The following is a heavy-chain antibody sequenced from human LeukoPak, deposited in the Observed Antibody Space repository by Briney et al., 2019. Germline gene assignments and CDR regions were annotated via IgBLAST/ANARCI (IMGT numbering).Heavy chain of an antibody. CDR3: ARYCSGGSCYFPLFDY. CDR2: ISAYNGNT. Sequence: ASVKVSCKASGYTFTSYGISWVRQAPGQGLEWMGWISAYNGNTNYAQKLQGRVTMTTDTSTSTAYMELRSLRSDDTAVYYCARYCSGGSCYFPLFDYWGQGTLVTVSS. D-gene: IGHD2-15*01. CDR1: GYTFTSYG. J-gene: IGHJ4*02. V-gene: IGHV1-18*01.